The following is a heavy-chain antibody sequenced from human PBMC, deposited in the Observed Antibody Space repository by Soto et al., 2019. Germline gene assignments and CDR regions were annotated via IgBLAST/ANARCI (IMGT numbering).Heavy chain of an antibody. J-gene: IGHJ5*02. CDR2: ISGSGGTT. CDR3: AKDSISMIAVAPGWFDP. Sequence: LRLSCAASGFSFSSYAMSWVRHTPGRGLEWVSAISGSGGTTYYADSVRGRFSISRDNSKNTLYLLMNSLRAEDTAVYYCAKDSISMIAVAPGWFDPWGQGTLVTVSS. D-gene: IGHD3-22*01. CDR1: GFSFSSYA. V-gene: IGHV3-23*01.